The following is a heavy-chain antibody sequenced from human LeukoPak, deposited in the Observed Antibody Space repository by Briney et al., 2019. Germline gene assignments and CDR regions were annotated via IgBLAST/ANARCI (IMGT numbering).Heavy chain of an antibody. CDR1: GFTFSSYA. V-gene: IGHV3-23*01. Sequence: GGSLRLSCAASGFTFSSYAMSWVRQAPGKGLEWVSAISGSGGSTYYADSVKGRFTISRDNSKNTLYLQMNSLRAEDTAVYYCARGYYDSNGYYSRWGQGTLVTVSS. J-gene: IGHJ4*02. D-gene: IGHD3-22*01. CDR2: ISGSGGST. CDR3: ARGYYDSNGYYSR.